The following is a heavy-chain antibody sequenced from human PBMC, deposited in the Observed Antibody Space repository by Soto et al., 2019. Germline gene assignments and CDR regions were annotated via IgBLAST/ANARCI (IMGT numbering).Heavy chain of an antibody. CDR2: ISDSGGST. Sequence: PGGSLRLSCAASGFTFSSYAMSWVRQAPGKGLEWVAAISDSGGSTYYADSVKGRFTISRDDSKNTLYLQMNSLRAEDTAVYYCASLYAAPLFYLDYWGQGTRVTVSS. CDR3: ASLYAAPLFYLDY. J-gene: IGHJ4*02. D-gene: IGHD2-8*01. CDR1: GFTFSSYA. V-gene: IGHV3-23*01.